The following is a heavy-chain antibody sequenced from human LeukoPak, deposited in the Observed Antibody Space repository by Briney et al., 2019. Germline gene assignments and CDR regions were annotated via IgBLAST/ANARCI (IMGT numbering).Heavy chain of an antibody. Sequence: KPSETLSLTCAVHGGSFSGYYWSWIRQPPGKGLEWIGEINHSGSTNYNPSLKSRVTISVDTSKNQFSLKLSSVTAADTAVYYCAGGVAAVSDVWGKGTTVTVSS. CDR3: AGGVAAVSDV. D-gene: IGHD6-13*01. CDR2: INHSGST. J-gene: IGHJ6*04. V-gene: IGHV4-34*01. CDR1: GGSFSGYY.